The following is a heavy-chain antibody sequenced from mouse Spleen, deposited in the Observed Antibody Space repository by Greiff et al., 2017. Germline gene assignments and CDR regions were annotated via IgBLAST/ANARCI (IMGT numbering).Heavy chain of an antibody. Sequence: VQLQQSGPELVKPGASVKISCKASGYAFSSSWMNWVKQRPGKGLEWIGRIYPGDGDTNYNGKFKGKATLTADKSSSTAYMQLSSLTSEDSAVYFCARAQLGHWGQGTTLTVSS. J-gene: IGHJ2*01. CDR2: IYPGDGDT. CDR1: GYAFSSSW. CDR3: ARAQLGH. D-gene: IGHD4-1*02. V-gene: IGHV1-82*01.